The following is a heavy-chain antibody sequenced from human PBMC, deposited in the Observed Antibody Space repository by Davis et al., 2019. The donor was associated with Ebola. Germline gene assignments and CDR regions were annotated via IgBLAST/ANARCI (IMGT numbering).Heavy chain of an antibody. Sequence: SETLSLTCTVSGGSISSYYWSWIRQPPGKGLEWIGYIYYSGSTNYNPSLKSRVTISVDKSKNQFSLKLSSVTAADTAVYYCARDRPTFSSSWYGDNWFDPWGQGTLVTVSS. CDR1: GGSISSYY. CDR2: IYYSGST. J-gene: IGHJ5*02. V-gene: IGHV4-59*12. CDR3: ARDRPTFSSSWYGDNWFDP. D-gene: IGHD6-13*01.